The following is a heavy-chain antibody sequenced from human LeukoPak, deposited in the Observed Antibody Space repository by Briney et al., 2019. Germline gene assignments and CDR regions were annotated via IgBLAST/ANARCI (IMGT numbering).Heavy chain of an antibody. D-gene: IGHD1-14*01. CDR2: LYYSGST. CDR1: GGSFSGYY. V-gene: IGHV4-39*01. J-gene: IGHJ4*02. Sequence: PSETLSLTCAVYGGSFSGYYWGWIRQPPGKGLEWIGSLYYSGSTYYNPSLKSRVTFSVDTSKNQFSLNLSSVTAADTAVYYCAVSQRFAEPPGDWGQGTLVTVSS. CDR3: AVSQRFAEPPGD.